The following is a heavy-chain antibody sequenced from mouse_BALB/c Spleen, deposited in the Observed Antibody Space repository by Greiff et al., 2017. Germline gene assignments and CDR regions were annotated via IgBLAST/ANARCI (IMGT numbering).Heavy chain of an antibody. V-gene: IGHV6-6*02. Sequence: EVKLEESGGGLVQPGGSMKLSCVASGFTFSNYWMNWVRQSPEKGLEWVAEIRLKSNNYATHYAESVKGRFTISRDDSKSSVYLQMNNLRAEDTGIYYCTPIYYLFAYWGQGTLVTVSA. D-gene: IGHD1-1*01. J-gene: IGHJ3*01. CDR2: IRLKSNNYAT. CDR1: GFTFSNYW. CDR3: TPIYYLFAY.